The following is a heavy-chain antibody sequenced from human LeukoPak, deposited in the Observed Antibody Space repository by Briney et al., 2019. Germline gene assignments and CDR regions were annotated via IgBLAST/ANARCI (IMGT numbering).Heavy chain of an antibody. V-gene: IGHV3-9*01. Sequence: GRSLGLSCAASGFTFDDYAMHWVRQAPGKGLEWVSGISWNSGSIGYADSVKGRFTISRDNAKNSLYLQMNSLRAEDTALYYCAKDIFEYSSSSDAFDIWGQGTMVTVSS. J-gene: IGHJ3*02. CDR2: ISWNSGSI. CDR1: GFTFDDYA. D-gene: IGHD6-6*01. CDR3: AKDIFEYSSSSDAFDI.